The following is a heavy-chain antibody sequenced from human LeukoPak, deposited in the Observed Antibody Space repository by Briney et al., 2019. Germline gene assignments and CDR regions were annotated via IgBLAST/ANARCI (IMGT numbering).Heavy chain of an antibody. V-gene: IGHV1-69*04. CDR1: GGTFSSYA. CDR3: ARDYDSSGFPQFPNDY. J-gene: IGHJ4*02. D-gene: IGHD3-22*01. CDR2: IIPILGIA. Sequence: SVKVSCKASGGTFSSYAISWVRQAPGQGLEWMGRIIPILGIANYAQKFQGRVTITADKSTSTAYMELSSLRSEDTAVYYCARDYDSSGFPQFPNDYWGQGILVTVSS.